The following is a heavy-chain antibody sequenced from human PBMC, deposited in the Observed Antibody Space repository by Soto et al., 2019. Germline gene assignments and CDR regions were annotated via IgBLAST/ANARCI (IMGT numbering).Heavy chain of an antibody. CDR3: ARNISNLRYYYYAMDV. CDR2: IYPGDSDT. J-gene: IGHJ6*02. Sequence: PGESLKISCKGSGYTFTDYWIGWVRQLPGKGLEWMGIIYPGDSDTRYSPSFQGHVTITVDKSTRTACLQWNTLKASDTAMYYCARNISNLRYYYYAMDVWGQGTTVTVSS. D-gene: IGHD3-3*01. V-gene: IGHV5-51*01. CDR1: GYTFTDYW.